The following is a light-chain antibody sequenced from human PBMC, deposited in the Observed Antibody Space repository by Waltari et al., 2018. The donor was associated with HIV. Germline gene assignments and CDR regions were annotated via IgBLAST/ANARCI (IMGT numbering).Light chain of an antibody. CDR2: RNN. Sequence: QSVLTQPPSASGTPGQRVTISCSGSSSNIGSYYVYWYQQLPGTAPKLLIYRNNQRPSGVPDRFSGSKSGTSASLAINGLRSEDEADYYCHSRDSSANPVVFGGGTKLTVL. J-gene: IGLJ2*01. CDR1: SSNIGSYY. V-gene: IGLV1-47*01. CDR3: HSRDSSANPVV.